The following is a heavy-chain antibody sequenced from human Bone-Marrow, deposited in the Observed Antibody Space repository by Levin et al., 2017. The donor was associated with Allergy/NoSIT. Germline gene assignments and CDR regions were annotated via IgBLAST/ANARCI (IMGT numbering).Heavy chain of an antibody. J-gene: IGHJ1*01. D-gene: IGHD1-14*01. CDR2: IYHSGST. CDR1: GYSISSGYY. CDR3: AREKWYKYFQH. Sequence: SCAVSGYSISSGYYWGWIRQPPGKGLEWIGSIYHSGSTYYNPSLKSRVTISVDTSKNQFSLKLSSVTAADTAVYYCAREKWYKYFQHWGQGTLVTVSS. V-gene: IGHV4-38-2*02.